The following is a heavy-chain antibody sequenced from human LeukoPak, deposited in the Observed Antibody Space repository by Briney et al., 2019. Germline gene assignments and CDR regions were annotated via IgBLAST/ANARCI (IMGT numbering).Heavy chain of an antibody. D-gene: IGHD6-19*01. J-gene: IGHJ4*02. CDR2: ISGRGGST. CDR1: GFTFSSYA. CDR3: AKDEQWLVYDY. V-gene: IGHV3-23*01. Sequence: PGGSLRLXCAASGFTFSSYAMGWDRQAPGKGLEWVSAISGRGGSTYYADSVKGRFTVSRDNSKNTLSLQMNSLRAEDTAVYYCAKDEQWLVYDYWGQGTLVTVSS.